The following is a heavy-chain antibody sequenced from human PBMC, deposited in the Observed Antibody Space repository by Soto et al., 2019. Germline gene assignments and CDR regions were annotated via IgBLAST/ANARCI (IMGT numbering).Heavy chain of an antibody. CDR3: ARVGSSGWAPDS. CDR1: GAAITGHY. V-gene: IGHV4-59*11. J-gene: IGHJ5*01. CDR2: IFYSGGT. D-gene: IGHD6-19*01. Sequence: ETLSLTCAVSGAAITGHYWIWIRQPPGKGLEWIGYIFYSGGTNSNPSLKSRVPISVDSANNHFSLKLSSVTAPDTALYYCARVGSSGWAPDSWGQGTLV.